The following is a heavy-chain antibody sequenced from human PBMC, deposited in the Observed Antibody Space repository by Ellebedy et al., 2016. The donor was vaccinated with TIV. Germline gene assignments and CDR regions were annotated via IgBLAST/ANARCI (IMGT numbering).Heavy chain of an antibody. CDR3: ARAFQYSSGWAFDY. CDR1: GVSFNNYY. V-gene: IGHV4-34*01. D-gene: IGHD6-19*01. CDR2: FNLRGTT. Sequence: MPSETLSLTCAVYGVSFNNYYWSWIRQFPGKGLEWIGEFNLRGTTNYNPSLKRRVTISVDTSKNWFSLKLNSVTAADTAVYYCARAFQYSSGWAFDYWGQGTLVTVSS. J-gene: IGHJ4*02.